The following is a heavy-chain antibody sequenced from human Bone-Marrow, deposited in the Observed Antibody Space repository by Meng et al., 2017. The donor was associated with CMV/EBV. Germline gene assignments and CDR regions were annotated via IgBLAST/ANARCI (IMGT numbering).Heavy chain of an antibody. CDR3: ASTVPPASYYYYGMDV. CDR1: GFTFSDYY. CDR2: ISSSGSTI. Sequence: GESLKISCVASGFTFSDYYMSWIRQAPGKGLEWVSYISSSGSTIYYADSVKGRFTISRDNAKNSLYLQMNSLRAEDTAVYYCASTVPPASYYYYGMDVWGQGTTVTVSS. D-gene: IGHD4-17*01. J-gene: IGHJ6*02. V-gene: IGHV3-11*01.